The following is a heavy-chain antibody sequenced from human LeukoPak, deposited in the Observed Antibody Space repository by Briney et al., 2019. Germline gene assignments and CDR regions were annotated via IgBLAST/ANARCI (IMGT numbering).Heavy chain of an antibody. CDR2: ISVDNGYT. CDR1: GYTFGTSG. V-gene: IGHV1-18*01. J-gene: IGHJ4*02. Sequence: ASVTVSCKASGYTFGTSGITWVRRAPGQGLEWMGWISVDNGYTKYSQKFQGRVTMTADTSTRTVYMELRSLRSDDTAVFYCARGTMTDNPHYFDYWGQGTLVIVSS. D-gene: IGHD1-1*01. CDR3: ARGTMTDNPHYFDY.